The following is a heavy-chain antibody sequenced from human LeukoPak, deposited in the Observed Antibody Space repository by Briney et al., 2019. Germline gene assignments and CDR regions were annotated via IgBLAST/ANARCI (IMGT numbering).Heavy chain of an antibody. J-gene: IGHJ3*02. Sequence: GASVKVSCKASGGTFGSYTISWVRQAPGQGLEWMGRIIPILGIANYAQKFQGRVTITADKSTGTAYMELSSLRSGDTAVYYCARGIVVVPAAIDAFDIWGQGTMVTVSS. CDR1: GGTFGSYT. CDR3: ARGIVVVPAAIDAFDI. D-gene: IGHD2-2*01. CDR2: IIPILGIA. V-gene: IGHV1-69*02.